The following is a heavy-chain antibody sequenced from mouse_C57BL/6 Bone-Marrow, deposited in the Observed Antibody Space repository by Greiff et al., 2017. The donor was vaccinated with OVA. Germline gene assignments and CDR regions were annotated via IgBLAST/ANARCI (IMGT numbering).Heavy chain of an antibody. CDR1: GYTFTSYW. D-gene: IGHD1-1*01. Sequence: VQLQQSGAELAKPGASVKLSCKASGYTFTSYWMHWVKQRPGQGLEWIGYINPSSGYTKYNQKFKGKATLTADKSSSTAYMQLSSLTYEDSAVYYCARRGDHTTVVDYYAMDYWGQGTSVTVSS. CDR3: ARRGDHTTVVDYYAMDY. CDR2: INPSSGYT. V-gene: IGHV1-7*01. J-gene: IGHJ4*01.